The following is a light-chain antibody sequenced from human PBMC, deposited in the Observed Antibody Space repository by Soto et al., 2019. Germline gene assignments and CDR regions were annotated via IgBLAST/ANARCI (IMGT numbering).Light chain of an antibody. CDR1: QSIGSN. J-gene: IGKJ1*01. CDR3: QQTHTFPWT. CDR2: AAS. V-gene: IGKV1-39*01. Sequence: DIQMTQSPSSLSASVRDRVTITCRASQSIGSNVNWYQQSPGKAPTLLVFAASSLQRGVPSRFVARGSGTEFSLPIYSLKPGDFAPYYCQQTHTFPWTFGQGTKVDVK.